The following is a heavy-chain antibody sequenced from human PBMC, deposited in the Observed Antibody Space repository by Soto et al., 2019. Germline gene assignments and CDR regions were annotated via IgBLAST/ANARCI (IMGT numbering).Heavy chain of an antibody. CDR2: ISGGGGDT. D-gene: IGHD2-15*01. V-gene: IGHV3-23*01. CDR3: AKSLFGGPDI. J-gene: IGHJ3*02. Sequence: EVQLLESGGGLVQPGGSLRLSCAASRFTFSTYAMSWVRQAPGKGLEWVSGISGGGGDTSYADSVRGRFTCSRDNSKNTLYLQMNSLRAEDTALYYCAKSLFGGPDIWGQGTIVTVSS. CDR1: RFTFSTYA.